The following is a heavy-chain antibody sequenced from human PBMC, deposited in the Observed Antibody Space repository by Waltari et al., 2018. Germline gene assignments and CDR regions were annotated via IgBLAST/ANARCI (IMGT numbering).Heavy chain of an antibody. CDR3: ARDYSGSYWGWFDP. V-gene: IGHV1-3*03. J-gene: IGHJ5*02. CDR1: GYTFTSYA. CDR2: INAGNGKT. Sequence: QVQLVQSGAEVKKPGASVKVSCKASGYTFTSYAMHWVRQAPGQRLEWMGWINAGNGKTKYSPEFQGRVTITRDTSASTAYMELSSLRSEDMAVYYCARDYSGSYWGWFDPWGQGTLVTVSS. D-gene: IGHD1-26*01.